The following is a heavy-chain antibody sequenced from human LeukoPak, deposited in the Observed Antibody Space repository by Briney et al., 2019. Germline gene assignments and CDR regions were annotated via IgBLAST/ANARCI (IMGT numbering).Heavy chain of an antibody. V-gene: IGHV3-23*01. CDR1: GFTFSNYA. CDR3: AKRGRGKVGADDY. D-gene: IGHD1-26*01. J-gene: IGHJ4*02. CDR2: ISGSGGST. Sequence: GGSLRLSCAASGFTFSNYAMNWVRQAPGKGLEWVSAISGSGGSTYYADSVKGRFTIFRDTSKNTLYLQMNSLRAEGTALYYCAKRGRGKVGADDYWGQGTLVTVSS.